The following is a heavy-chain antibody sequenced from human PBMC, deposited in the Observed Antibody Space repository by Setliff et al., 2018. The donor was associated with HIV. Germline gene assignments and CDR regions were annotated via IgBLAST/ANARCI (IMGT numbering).Heavy chain of an antibody. J-gene: IGHJ4*02. CDR2: IYYSGRT. CDR1: GDSIISSTYY. V-gene: IGHV4-39*01. CDR3: ARHTLSTSDFDY. Sequence: PSETLSLTCSVSGDSIISSTYYWAWIRQSPGKGLDWIATIYYSGRTSYNTSHKSRVTVSIDTSKNRFSLKHCSVTAADTAVYYCARHTLSTSDFDYWGQGTLVTVSS.